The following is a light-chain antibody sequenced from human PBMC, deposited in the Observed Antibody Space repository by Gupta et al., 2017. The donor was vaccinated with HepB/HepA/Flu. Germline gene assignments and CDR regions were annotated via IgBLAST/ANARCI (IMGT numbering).Light chain of an antibody. V-gene: IGLV1-44*01. CDR1: ISNIGSNT. CDR3: GAWDDSRSAYVV. J-gene: IGLJ2*01. Sequence: QSVLTQPPSASATPGQRVSISCSGSISNIGSNTVNWYQQLPGAAPTHLIFNNDKRPSGGPARFSGSTSGTSASLAISGLQSEEEADYYYGAWDDSRSAYVVFGGGTKLTVL. CDR2: NND.